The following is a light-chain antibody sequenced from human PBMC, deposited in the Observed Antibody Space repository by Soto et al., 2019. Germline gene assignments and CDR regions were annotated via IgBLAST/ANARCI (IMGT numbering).Light chain of an antibody. J-gene: IGKJ5*01. Sequence: DIVMTQSPLSLPVTPGEPASISCRSSQSLLHSNGYNYLDWYLQKPGQSTQLLIYLGSNRASGVPDRCSGSGSGTDFTLKISRVEAEDVGIYYGMQSLQPSITFGQGTRLEIK. CDR1: QSLLHSNGYNY. CDR3: MQSLQPSIT. V-gene: IGKV2-28*01. CDR2: LGS.